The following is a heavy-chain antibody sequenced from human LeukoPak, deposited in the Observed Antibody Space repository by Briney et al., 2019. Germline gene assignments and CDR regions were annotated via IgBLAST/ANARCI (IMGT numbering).Heavy chain of an antibody. CDR1: GFTFSSYA. CDR2: ISYDGSNK. CDR3: AKTNVLRFLEWSPDAFDI. J-gene: IGHJ3*02. V-gene: IGHV3-30-3*02. Sequence: GGSLRLSCAASGFTFSSYAMHWVRQAPGKGLEWVAVISYDGSNKYYADSVKGRFTISRDNSKNTLYLQMNSLRAEDTAVYYCAKTNVLRFLEWSPDAFDIWGQGTMVTVSS. D-gene: IGHD3-3*01.